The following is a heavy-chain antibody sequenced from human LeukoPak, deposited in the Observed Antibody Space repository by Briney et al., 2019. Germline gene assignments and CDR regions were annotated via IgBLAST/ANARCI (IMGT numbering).Heavy chain of an antibody. CDR1: GFTFSSYA. CDR3: ARVFSASYYDSSGYLYY. Sequence: GGSLRLSCAASGFTFSSYAMHWVRQAPGKGLEWVAVISYDGNNKYYADSVKGRFTISRDNSKNTLYLQMNSLRAEDTAVYYCARVFSASYYDSSGYLYYWGQGTLVTVSS. J-gene: IGHJ4*02. V-gene: IGHV3-30*04. D-gene: IGHD3-22*01. CDR2: ISYDGNNK.